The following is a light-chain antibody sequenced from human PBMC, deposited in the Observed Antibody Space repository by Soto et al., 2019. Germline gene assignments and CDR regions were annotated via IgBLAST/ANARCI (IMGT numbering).Light chain of an antibody. CDR2: GAS. J-gene: IGKJ4*01. V-gene: IGKV3-20*01. Sequence: EMGLTQSPGPLSLSPRERATLSCRATQSVSSSYLAWYQQKPGQSPRLLIYGASSRATGILDRFSGSGSGTDFTLTISRLEPEDLAVYYCQPYGSSPRTTFGGGTKVEVK. CDR3: QPYGSSPRTT. CDR1: QSVSSSY.